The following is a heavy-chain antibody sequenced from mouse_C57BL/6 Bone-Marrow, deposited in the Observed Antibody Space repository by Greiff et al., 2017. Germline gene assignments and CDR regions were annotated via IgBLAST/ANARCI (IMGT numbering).Heavy chain of an antibody. CDR3: ARIFYYGNY. J-gene: IGHJ2*01. D-gene: IGHD2-1*01. CDR1: GYAFSSSW. Sequence: VQLQQSGPELVKPGASVKISCKASGYAFSSSWVNWVKQRPGKGLEWIGRIYPGDGDTNYNGKFKGKATLTADKSSSTAYMQLSSLTSEDSAVYFCARIFYYGNYWGQGTTLTVSS. CDR2: IYPGDGDT. V-gene: IGHV1-82*01.